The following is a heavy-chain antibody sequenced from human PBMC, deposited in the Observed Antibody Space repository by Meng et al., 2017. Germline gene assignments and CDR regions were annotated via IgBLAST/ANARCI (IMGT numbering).Heavy chain of an antibody. D-gene: IGHD3-10*01. CDR2: ISYDGSNK. Sequence: VQLVGSGGGLVQAGGSLRLSCAASGFTFSSYAMHWVRQAPGKGLEWVAVISYDGSNKYYADSVKGRFTISRDNSKNTLYLQMNSLRAEDTAVYYCASMGYWGQGTLVTVSS. V-gene: IGHV3-30*01. CDR1: GFTFSSYA. J-gene: IGHJ4*02. CDR3: ASMGY.